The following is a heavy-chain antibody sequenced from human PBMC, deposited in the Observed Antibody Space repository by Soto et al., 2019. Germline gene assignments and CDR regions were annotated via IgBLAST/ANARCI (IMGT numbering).Heavy chain of an antibody. Sequence: EVQLVESGGGLVQPGGSLRLSCATSGFAFSSYGMNWVRQVPGKGLEWVANIKQDGSEINYVDSVRGRFTISRDNANNSLYLQMNSLRAEGTAVYYCVRSSGWTGDYWGQGILVTVSS. J-gene: IGHJ4*02. CDR3: VRSSGWTGDY. D-gene: IGHD3-10*01. V-gene: IGHV3-7*04. CDR2: IKQDGSEI. CDR1: GFAFSSYG.